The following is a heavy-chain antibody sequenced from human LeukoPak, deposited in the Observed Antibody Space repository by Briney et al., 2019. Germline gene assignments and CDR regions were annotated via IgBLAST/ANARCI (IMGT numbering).Heavy chain of an antibody. V-gene: IGHV1-46*01. CDR2: INPSGGST. J-gene: IGHJ6*02. CDR3: VRDGYNYRYYYYGMDV. Sequence: ASVKVSCKASGYTFTSYYMHWVRQAPGQGLEWMGIINPSGGSTSYAQKFQGRVTMTRDTSTSTVYMELSSLRSEDTAVYYCVRDGYNYRYYYYGMDVWGQGTTVTVSS. D-gene: IGHD5-24*01. CDR1: GYTFTSYY.